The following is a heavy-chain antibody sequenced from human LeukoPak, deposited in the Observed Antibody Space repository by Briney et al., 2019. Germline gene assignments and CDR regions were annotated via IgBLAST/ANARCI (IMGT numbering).Heavy chain of an antibody. J-gene: IGHJ4*02. V-gene: IGHV4-59*11. CDR1: GVSIXSHY. CDR3: AKAAGGIPFDY. CDR2: IYNSGST. Sequence: TLSXTCXVXGVSIXSHYWSWIRQPPGKGLEWIGYIYNSGSTRYNPSLKSRVTISEDTSKKKFSLKLSTVTAADTAVYYCAKAAGGIPFDYWGQGTLVTVSS.